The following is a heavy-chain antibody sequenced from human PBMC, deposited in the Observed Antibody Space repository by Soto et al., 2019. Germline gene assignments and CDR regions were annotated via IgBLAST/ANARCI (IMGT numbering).Heavy chain of an antibody. CDR3: ARIGVVARGGYWLDP. V-gene: IGHV4-31*03. J-gene: IGHJ5*02. CDR1: GGSISSGGYY. Sequence: SETLPLTCTVSGGSISSGGYYWSCTRQHPGKGLEWIGYIYYSGSTYYSPSLKSRVTIPVDTPKNQFSLELNSVTAGDSVVFFWARIGVVARGGYWLDPWGQGTLVTVSS. CDR2: IYYSGST. D-gene: IGHD2-21*01.